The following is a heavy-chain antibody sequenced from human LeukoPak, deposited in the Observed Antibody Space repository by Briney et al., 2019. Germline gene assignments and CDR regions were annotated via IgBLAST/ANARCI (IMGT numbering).Heavy chain of an antibody. V-gene: IGHV3-21*01. Sequence: GGSLRLSCAASGFTFSSYSMNWVRQAPGKGLEWVSSISSSSTYIYYADSVKGRFTISRDNAKNSLCLQMNNLRAEDTAVYYCARDVGASGYYYGMDVWGQGTTVTVSS. CDR3: ARDVGASGYYYGMDV. J-gene: IGHJ6*02. CDR1: GFTFSSYS. D-gene: IGHD3-3*01. CDR2: ISSSSTYI.